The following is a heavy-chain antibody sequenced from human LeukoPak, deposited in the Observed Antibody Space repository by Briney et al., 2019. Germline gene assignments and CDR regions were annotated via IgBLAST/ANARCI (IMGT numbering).Heavy chain of an antibody. J-gene: IGHJ4*02. CDR2: VSYSGST. V-gene: IGHV4-59*11. CDR3: ARAFSGSYQLFDY. Sequence: PSETLSLTCTVSGGSINSQYWSWIRQPPGKGLEWLGSVSYSGSTNYNPSLKSRVTISVDTSKNQFSLKLSSLTAADTAVYYCARAFSGSYQLFDYWGQGTLVTVSS. D-gene: IGHD1-26*01. CDR1: GGSINSQY.